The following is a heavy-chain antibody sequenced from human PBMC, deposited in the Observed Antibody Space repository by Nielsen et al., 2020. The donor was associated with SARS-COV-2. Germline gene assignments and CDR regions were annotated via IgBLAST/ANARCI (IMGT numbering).Heavy chain of an antibody. Sequence: GGSLRLSCAVSGFTFSPYAMHWVRQAPGKGLDWVAVISYDGSNDFYADSVEGRFTISRDNSKNTLYLQMNSLRAEDTAVYYCAKDGAYYYGSGSYLTKRFDYWGQGTLVTVSS. V-gene: IGHV3-30-3*01. D-gene: IGHD3-10*01. CDR2: ISYDGSND. CDR1: GFTFSPYA. J-gene: IGHJ4*02. CDR3: AKDGAYYYGSGSYLTKRFDY.